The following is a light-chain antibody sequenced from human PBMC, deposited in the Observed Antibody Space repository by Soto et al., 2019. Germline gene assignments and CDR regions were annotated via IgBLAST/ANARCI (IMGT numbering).Light chain of an antibody. J-gene: IGKJ2*02. V-gene: IGKV3-20*01. Sequence: EIVLTQSPGTLSLSPGDRATLSCRASQTVTTNYLAWYQQKPGQAPRLLIYSASTMATGIPDRFSGSGSGTDFTITISRLEPEDSAAYYCQQYGTSPCAFGQGTKLEIK. CDR3: QQYGTSPCA. CDR1: QTVTTNY. CDR2: SAS.